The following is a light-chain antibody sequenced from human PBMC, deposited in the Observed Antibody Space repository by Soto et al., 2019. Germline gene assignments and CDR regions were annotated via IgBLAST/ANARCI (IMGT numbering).Light chain of an antibody. J-gene: IGLJ2*01. V-gene: IGLV2-23*02. Sequence: QSALTQPASVSGSPGQSITISCAGTRSDVGIYDFVSWYQHHPGKAPKLIIYEVTKWPSGISDRFSGSKSGNTASLTISGLQAEDEADSYCCSLARGGSYVVFGGGTKVTVL. CDR2: EVT. CDR1: RSDVGIYDF. CDR3: CSLARGGSYVV.